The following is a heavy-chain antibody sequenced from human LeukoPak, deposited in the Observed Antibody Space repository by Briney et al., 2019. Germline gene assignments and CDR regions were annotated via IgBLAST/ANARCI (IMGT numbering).Heavy chain of an antibody. Sequence: GGSLRLSCAASGFTFSSYWMSWVRQAPGKGLEWVANIKQDGSEKYYVDSVKGRFTISRDNAKNSLYLQMNSLRAEDTAVYYCARVYYYSSGSRWGHYFDYWGQGTLVTVSS. CDR2: IKQDGSEK. D-gene: IGHD3-10*01. J-gene: IGHJ4*02. V-gene: IGHV3-7*01. CDR3: ARVYYYSSGSRWGHYFDY. CDR1: GFTFSSYW.